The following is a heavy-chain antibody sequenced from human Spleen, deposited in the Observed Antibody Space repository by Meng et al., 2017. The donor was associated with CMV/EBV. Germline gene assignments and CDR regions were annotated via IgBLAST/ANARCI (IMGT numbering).Heavy chain of an antibody. CDR1: GYKFTNYH. Sequence: SCKASGYKFTNYHVHWVRQAPGQGFEWMGINNPSGGSTLYAQKLQDRVTTTSDLSTTTVYMELRSLTSEDTALYYCARVSGSSLTDYWGQGTLVTVSS. V-gene: IGHV1-46*04. J-gene: IGHJ4*02. CDR3: ARVSGSSLTDY. CDR2: NNPSGGST. D-gene: IGHD4/OR15-4a*01.